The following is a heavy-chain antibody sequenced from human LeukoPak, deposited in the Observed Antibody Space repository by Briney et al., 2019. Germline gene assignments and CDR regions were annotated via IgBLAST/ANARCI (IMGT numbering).Heavy chain of an antibody. CDR2: IKEDGSDK. V-gene: IGHV3-7*01. CDR1: GFTFSDYW. D-gene: IGHD3-16*01. Sequence: GGSLRLSCAVSGFTFSDYWMTWVRQAPGRRLEWVANIKEDGSDKQYVDSVQGRFTISRDNAENSLYLQMNSLRAEDTAVYYCVRESSVWVGPGIGRPLDVWGKGTAVTVSS. CDR3: VRESSVWVGPGIGRPLDV. J-gene: IGHJ6*04.